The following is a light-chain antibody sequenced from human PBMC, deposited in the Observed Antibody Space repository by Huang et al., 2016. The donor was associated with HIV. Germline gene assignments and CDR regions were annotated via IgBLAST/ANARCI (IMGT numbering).Light chain of an antibody. Sequence: DIVKTQSPATLSVSPGEGATLSCRASQSVYSNLAWYQQKPGQAPRLLIYDATTRATGIPARVSGSGSGTEFTLTISSLQSEDFAIYYCQQYNKWRYTFGQGTNLEIK. CDR2: DAT. J-gene: IGKJ2*01. CDR1: QSVYSN. CDR3: QQYNKWRYT. V-gene: IGKV3-15*01.